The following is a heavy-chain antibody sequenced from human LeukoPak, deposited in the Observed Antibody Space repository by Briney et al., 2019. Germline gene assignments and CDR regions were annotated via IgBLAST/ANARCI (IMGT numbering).Heavy chain of an antibody. CDR1: GGSVSSGSYY. Sequence: LSLTCTVSGGSVSSGSYYWSWIRQPPGKGLEWVAVVSPDGHTKFYADSVRGRFTISRDNSQNTVVLQMDSLTADDTGVYYCTTEDTRWNAYDFWGQGTTVIVSS. CDR3: TTEDTRWNAYDF. J-gene: IGHJ6*02. V-gene: IGHV3-30*03. D-gene: IGHD2-2*01. CDR2: VSPDGHTK.